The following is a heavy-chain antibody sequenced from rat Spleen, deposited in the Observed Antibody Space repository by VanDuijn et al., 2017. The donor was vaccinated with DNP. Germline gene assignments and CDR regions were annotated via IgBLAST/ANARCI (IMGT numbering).Heavy chain of an antibody. V-gene: IGHV5-17*01. J-gene: IGHJ3*01. CDR3: ARQDPLLLTLFTY. D-gene: IGHD1-1*01. CDR1: GFTFSDYA. CDR2: IIYDGSST. Sequence: EVQLVESGGGLVQPGRSLKLSCAASGFTFSDYAMAWVRQAPKKGLEWVATIIYDGSSTYYRDSVKGRSTISRDNAKSTLYLQMDSLRSEDTATYYCARQDPLLLTLFTYWGQGTLVTVSS.